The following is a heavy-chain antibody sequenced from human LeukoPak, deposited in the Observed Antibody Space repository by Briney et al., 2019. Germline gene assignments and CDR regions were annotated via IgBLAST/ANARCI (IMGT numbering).Heavy chain of an antibody. CDR2: IIPIFGTA. CDR1: GGTFSSYA. V-gene: IGHV1-69*01. D-gene: IGHD2-2*01. CDR3: AIGPYCSSTSCYSDCYYYYYMDV. Sequence: SVKVSCKASGGTFSSYAISWVRQAPGQRLEWMGGIIPIFGTANYAQKFQGRVTITADESTSTAYMELSSLRSEDTTVYYCAIGPYCSSTSCYSDCYYYYYMDVWGKGTTDTVSS. J-gene: IGHJ6*03.